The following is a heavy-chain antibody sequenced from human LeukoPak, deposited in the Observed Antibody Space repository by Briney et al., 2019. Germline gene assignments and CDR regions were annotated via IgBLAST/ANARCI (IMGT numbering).Heavy chain of an antibody. V-gene: IGHV3-23*01. CDR3: AKGANSDTRYYFDY. Sequence: GGSLRLSCAASGFTVSSNHMSWVRQAPGKGLEWVSSISASGGTIYYADSVKGRFTVSRDNSKNTLFLQMKSLRVEHTAIYYCAKGANSDTRYYFDYWGQGSLVTVSS. D-gene: IGHD1-26*01. J-gene: IGHJ4*02. CDR2: ISASGGTI. CDR1: GFTVSSNH.